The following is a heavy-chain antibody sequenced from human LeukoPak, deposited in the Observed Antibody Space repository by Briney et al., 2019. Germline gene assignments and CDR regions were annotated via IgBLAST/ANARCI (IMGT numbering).Heavy chain of an antibody. CDR3: AGDYGEYYYGMDV. V-gene: IGHV3-33*01. Sequence: PGGSLGLSCAASGFTFSSYGMHWVRQAPGKGLEWVAVIWYDGSNKCYADSVKGRFTISRDNSKNTLYLQMNSLRAEDTAVYYCAGDYGEYYYGMDVWGQGTTVTVSS. CDR2: IWYDGSNK. D-gene: IGHD4-17*01. CDR1: GFTFSSYG. J-gene: IGHJ6*02.